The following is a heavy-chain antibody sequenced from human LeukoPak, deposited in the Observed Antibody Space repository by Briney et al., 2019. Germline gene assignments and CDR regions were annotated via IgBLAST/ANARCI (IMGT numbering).Heavy chain of an antibody. V-gene: IGHV4-34*01. CDR2: INHSGST. CDR1: GGSFSGYY. Sequence: SETLSLTCAVYGGSFSGYYWSWIRQPPGRGLEWIGEINHSGSTYYNPSLKSRVTISVDTSKNQFSLKLSSVTAADTAVYYCAREGSGFGSTNYYMDVWGKGTTVTVSS. J-gene: IGHJ6*03. CDR3: AREGSGFGSTNYYMDV. D-gene: IGHD3-10*01.